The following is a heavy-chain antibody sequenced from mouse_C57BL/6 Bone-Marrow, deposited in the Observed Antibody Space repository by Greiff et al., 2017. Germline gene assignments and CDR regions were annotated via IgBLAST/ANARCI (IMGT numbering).Heavy chain of an antibody. CDR1: GYTFTSYW. CDR2: IDPSDSYT. V-gene: IGHV1-69*01. J-gene: IGHJ3*01. Sequence: QVQLQQPGAELVMPGASVKLSCKASGYTFTSYWMHWVKQRPGQGLEWIGEIDPSDSYTNYNQKFKGKSTLTVDKSSSTAYMQLSSLTAEDSAVYYCARDSHFAYWGQGTLVTVSA. CDR3: ARDSHFAY.